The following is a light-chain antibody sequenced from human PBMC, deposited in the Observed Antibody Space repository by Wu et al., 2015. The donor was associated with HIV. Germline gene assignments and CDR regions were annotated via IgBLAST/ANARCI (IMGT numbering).Light chain of an antibody. V-gene: IGKV1-39*01. CDR1: QSVRKY. J-gene: IGKJ1*01. CDR3: QQSVPTWT. CDR2: DAS. Sequence: DIQMTQSPSSLSASVGDRVIITCRASQSVRKYVNWFQQKPGKVPKLLIYDASTLRTGVPSRFSGSGSGTDFTLIISSLQPDDFATYYCQQSVPTWTFGQGTKVDIK.